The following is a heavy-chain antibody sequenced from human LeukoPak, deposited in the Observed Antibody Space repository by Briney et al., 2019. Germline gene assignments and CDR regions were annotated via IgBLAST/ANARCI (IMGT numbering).Heavy chain of an antibody. J-gene: IGHJ6*03. CDR3: AGGYFYDSSGLPYYYMDV. D-gene: IGHD3-22*01. Sequence: GGSLRLSCAASRFTFSSYSMNWVRQAPGKGLEWVSYISSTSSTIYYADSVKGRFTISRDNAKNSLYPQMNSLRVEDTAMYYCAGGYFYDSSGLPYYYMDVWGKGTTVTVSS. V-gene: IGHV3-48*01. CDR1: RFTFSSYS. CDR2: ISSTSSTI.